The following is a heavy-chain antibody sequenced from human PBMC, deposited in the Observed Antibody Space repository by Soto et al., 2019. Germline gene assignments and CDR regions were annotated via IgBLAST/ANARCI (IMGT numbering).Heavy chain of an antibody. CDR2: MNPNSGNT. V-gene: IGHV1-8*01. Sequence: QVQLVQSGAEVRRPGTSVMVSCKTSGYTFTDYDINWVRQATGQGLEWMGWMNPNSGNTGYAQKFQWRVSMTRNTATSTAYMELSSLRSDDTATYYCARDSSTTNPVWGQGTMVTVSS. D-gene: IGHD2-2*01. J-gene: IGHJ3*01. CDR3: ARDSSTTNPV. CDR1: GYTFTDYD.